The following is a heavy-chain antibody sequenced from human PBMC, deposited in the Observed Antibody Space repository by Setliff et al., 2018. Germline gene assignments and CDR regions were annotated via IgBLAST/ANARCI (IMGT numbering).Heavy chain of an antibody. D-gene: IGHD3-10*01. CDR2: IYYTGKT. CDR3: VRTSTYVLGSGSYWDRWFDP. CDR1: GDSLSGDNYF. Sequence: PSETLSLTCTVSGDSLSGDNYFWSWIRHLPGKGLQWLGHIYYTGKTYYNPSLKSRLEMSVDTSKREFALRLSSVTAADTAVYYCVRTSTYVLGSGSYWDRWFDPWSQGTLVTVSS. V-gene: IGHV4-30-4*02. J-gene: IGHJ5*02.